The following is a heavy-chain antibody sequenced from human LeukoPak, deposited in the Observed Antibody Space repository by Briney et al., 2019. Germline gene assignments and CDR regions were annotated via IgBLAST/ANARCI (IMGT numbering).Heavy chain of an antibody. CDR1: GFTFSSYA. Sequence: GSLRLSCAASGFTFSSYAMSWVRQAPGKGLEWVSAISGSGSSTYYADSVKGRFTISRDNAKNSLYLQMNSLRVEDTAVYYCARGAPPEWFDYWGQGTLVTVSS. CDR3: ARGAPPEWFDY. CDR2: ISGSGSST. V-gene: IGHV3-23*01. J-gene: IGHJ5*01.